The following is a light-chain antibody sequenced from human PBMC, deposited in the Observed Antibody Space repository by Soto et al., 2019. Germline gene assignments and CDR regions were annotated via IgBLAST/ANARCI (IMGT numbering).Light chain of an antibody. CDR3: SSYTSRSTVV. J-gene: IGLJ2*01. CDR2: DVS. V-gene: IGLV2-14*01. CDR1: SSYVGAYNY. Sequence: QSALTQPASVSGSPGQSITISCTGTSSYVGAYNYVSWYQQHPGKVPKLMIYDVSNRPSGVSNRFSGSKSGNTASLTISGIQAEDEADYYCSSYTSRSTVVFGGGTKLTVL.